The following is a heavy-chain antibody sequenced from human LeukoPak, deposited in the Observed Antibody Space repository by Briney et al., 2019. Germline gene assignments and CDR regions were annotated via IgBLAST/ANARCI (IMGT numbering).Heavy chain of an antibody. CDR1: GFTFSSYW. V-gene: IGHV3-7*03. CDR2: IKQDGSEK. CDR3: ARDGWTVSVLLWVGESTKDTHDAFDI. Sequence: GGSMRLSCAASGFTFSSYWMSWVRQAPGKGLEWVANIKQDGSEKNYVDSVKGRFTISRDNAKNSPYLQMNSLRAEDTAVYYCARDGWTVSVLLWVGESTKDTHDAFDIWGQGTMVTVSS. D-gene: IGHD3-10*01. J-gene: IGHJ3*02.